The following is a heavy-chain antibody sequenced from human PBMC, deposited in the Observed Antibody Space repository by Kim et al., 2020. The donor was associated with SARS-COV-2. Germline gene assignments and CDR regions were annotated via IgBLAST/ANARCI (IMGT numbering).Heavy chain of an antibody. Sequence: GGSLRLSCAASGFTFNNYGMAWVRQAPGKGLEYVSFISSGSTTYYADSVKGRFTISRDNSKSTLSLQINSLRAEDTAIYYCAKDITVTTYDRLRWFDPCGQGTLVTVSS. CDR2: ISSGSTT. V-gene: IGHV3-23*01. CDR1: GFTFNNYG. D-gene: IGHD4-17*01. CDR3: AKDITVTTYDRLRWFDP. J-gene: IGHJ5*02.